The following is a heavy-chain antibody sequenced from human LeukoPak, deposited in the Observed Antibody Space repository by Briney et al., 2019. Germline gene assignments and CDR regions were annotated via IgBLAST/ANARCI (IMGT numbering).Heavy chain of an antibody. CDR1: GGSISSSSYY. CDR3: ARVVSSGGYGDFLEYYFDY. D-gene: IGHD4-17*01. Sequence: PSETLSLTCTASGGSISSSSYYWGWIRQPPGKGLEWIGSIYYSGSTYYNPSLKSRVTISVDTSKNQFSLKLSSVTAADTAVYYCARVVSSGGYGDFLEYYFDYWGQGTLVTVSS. CDR2: IYYSGST. J-gene: IGHJ4*02. V-gene: IGHV4-39*07.